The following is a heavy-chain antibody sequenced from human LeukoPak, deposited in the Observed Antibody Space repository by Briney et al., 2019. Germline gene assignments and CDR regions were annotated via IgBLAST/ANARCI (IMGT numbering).Heavy chain of an antibody. Sequence: GASVKVSCKASGGTFSSYAISWVRQAPGQGLEWMGRIIPIFGIANYAQKFQGRVTITADKSTSTAYMELSSLRSEDTAVYYCARGYSSGPTFDYWGQGTLVTVSS. D-gene: IGHD6-19*01. CDR2: IIPIFGIA. J-gene: IGHJ4*02. CDR3: ARGYSSGPTFDY. CDR1: GGTFSSYA. V-gene: IGHV1-69*04.